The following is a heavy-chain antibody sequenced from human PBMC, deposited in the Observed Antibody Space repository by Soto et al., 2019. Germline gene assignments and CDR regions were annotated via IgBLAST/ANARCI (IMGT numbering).Heavy chain of an antibody. CDR2: TYYRSKWYL. D-gene: IGHD6-13*01. CDR3: ARAATAGPDFDY. Sequence: PSQTLSLTCAISGDIVSSNSASWNWIRQSPSRGLEWLGRTYYRSKWYLDYAVSVKSRITVNPDTSKNQFSLQLNSLTPQDTAVYYCARAATAGPDFDYWGQGTLVNVSS. J-gene: IGHJ4*02. V-gene: IGHV6-1*01. CDR1: GDIVSSNSAS.